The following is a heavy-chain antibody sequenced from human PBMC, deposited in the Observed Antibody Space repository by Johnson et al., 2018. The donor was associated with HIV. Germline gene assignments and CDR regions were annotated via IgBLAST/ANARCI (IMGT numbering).Heavy chain of an antibody. Sequence: MLLVESGGGLVQPGGSLKLSCAASGFTFSRYWMSWVRQAPGKGLEWVANIKEAGSEEYYVDSVKGRFIISRDNAKNSLYLQMNSLRAEDTAVYYCARDLWVEVAGTGDDCFDMWGQGTMVTVSS. D-gene: IGHD6-19*01. V-gene: IGHV3-7*05. CDR2: IKEAGSEE. J-gene: IGHJ3*02. CDR3: ARDLWVEVAGTGDDCFDM. CDR1: GFTFSRYW.